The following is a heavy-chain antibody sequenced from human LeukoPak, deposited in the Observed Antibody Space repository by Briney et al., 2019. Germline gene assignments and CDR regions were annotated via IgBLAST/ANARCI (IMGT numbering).Heavy chain of an antibody. V-gene: IGHV3-23*01. J-gene: IGHJ6*03. D-gene: IGHD2-2*01. CDR3: AKIGCSSSSCYSFPLYYYYYMDV. CDR1: GFTFSSYW. CDR2: ISGGVSST. Sequence: GGSLRLSCAASGFTFSSYWMSWVRQAPGKGLEWVSTISGGVSSTYYADSVKGRFTISRDNSKNTLYLQMNSLRAEDTAEYYCAKIGCSSSSCYSFPLYYYYYMDVWGKGTTVTVSS.